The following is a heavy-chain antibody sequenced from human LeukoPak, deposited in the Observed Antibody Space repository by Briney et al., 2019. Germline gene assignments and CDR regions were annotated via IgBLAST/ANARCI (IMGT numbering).Heavy chain of an antibody. D-gene: IGHD3-10*01. J-gene: IGHJ4*02. CDR2: IYYSGST. CDR1: GGSISSYY. CDR3: ARLPGRY. V-gene: IGHV4-59*08. Sequence: PSETLSLTCTVSGGSISSYYWSWIRQPPGKGLEWIGYIYYSGSTNYNPSLKSRVTISVDTSKNQFSLKLSSVTAADTAVYYCARLPGRYWGQGTLVTVSS.